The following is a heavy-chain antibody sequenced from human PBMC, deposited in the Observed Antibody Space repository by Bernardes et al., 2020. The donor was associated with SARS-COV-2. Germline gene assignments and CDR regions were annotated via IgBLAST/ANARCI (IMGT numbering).Heavy chain of an antibody. J-gene: IGHJ4*02. CDR1: QFPFSSPA. CDR3: ARPLTSQWVLPPLDY. CDR2: ISNDGRNE. Sequence: GGSLRLSCEASQFPFSSPAMHWVRQAPGKGLEWVAVISNDGRNEYYADSVKGRFTISRDNSKYTLFLQMNSLRADDTAVYYCARPLTSQWVLPPLDYWGQGSLVTVSS. D-gene: IGHD3-22*01. V-gene: IGHV3-30*03.